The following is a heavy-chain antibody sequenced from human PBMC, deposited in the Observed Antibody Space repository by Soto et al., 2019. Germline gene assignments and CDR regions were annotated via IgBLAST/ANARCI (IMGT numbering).Heavy chain of an antibody. Sequence: EVQLLESGGGLVQPGGSLRLSCAASGLTFRRDVMSWVRQAPGGGLEWVSGISAGGGSTYYADSVKGRFTISRDNSENTLYLQMNSLRAEDTAVYFCAKTSGSLMVNWYFDLWGRGTLVTVSS. D-gene: IGHD6-6*01. CDR3: AKTSGSLMVNWYFDL. J-gene: IGHJ2*01. V-gene: IGHV3-23*01. CDR1: GLTFRRDV. CDR2: ISAGGGST.